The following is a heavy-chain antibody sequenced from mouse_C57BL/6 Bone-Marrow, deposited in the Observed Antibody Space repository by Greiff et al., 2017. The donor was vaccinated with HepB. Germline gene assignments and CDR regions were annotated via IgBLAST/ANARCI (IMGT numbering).Heavy chain of an antibody. CDR1: GYAFSSYW. J-gene: IGHJ2*01. D-gene: IGHD1-1*01. Sequence: VHLVESGAELVKPGASVKISCKASGYAFSSYWMNWVKQRPGKGLEWIGQIYPGDGDTNYNGKFKGKATLTADKSSSTAYMQLSSLTSEDSAVYFCARMPYYYGDFDYWGQGTTLTVSS. CDR3: ARMPYYYGDFDY. V-gene: IGHV1-80*01. CDR2: IYPGDGDT.